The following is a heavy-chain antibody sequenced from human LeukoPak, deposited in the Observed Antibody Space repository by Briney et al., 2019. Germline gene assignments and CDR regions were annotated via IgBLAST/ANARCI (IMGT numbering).Heavy chain of an antibody. D-gene: IGHD3-10*01. Sequence: ASVKVSCNVSGYTLTALSMHSVRQAPGKWLEWMGGFDHEDGETIYAQKFQGRVTMTEDTSTDTSYMELSSMRDEDTAVYYCATDLVMVRGVNLFDYWGQGTLVTVSS. CDR3: ATDLVMVRGVNLFDY. CDR1: GYTLTALS. V-gene: IGHV1-24*01. CDR2: FDHEDGET. J-gene: IGHJ4*02.